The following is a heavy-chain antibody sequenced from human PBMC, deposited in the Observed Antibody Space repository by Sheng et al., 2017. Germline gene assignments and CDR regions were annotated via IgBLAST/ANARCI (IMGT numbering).Heavy chain of an antibody. D-gene: IGHD4-17*01. CDR1: GGNFNSYA. Sequence: QVQLVQSGAEVKKPGSSVKVSCKASGGNFNSYAISWVRQAPGQGLEWMGGISPIFSTGNYARKFQGRARITTDDSTSTAYMELSSLTSEDTAVYYCARSPDGDYQTRWFDPWGQGTLVTVSS. CDR2: ISPIFSTG. CDR3: ARSPDGDYQTRWFDP. J-gene: IGHJ5*02. V-gene: IGHV1-69*05.